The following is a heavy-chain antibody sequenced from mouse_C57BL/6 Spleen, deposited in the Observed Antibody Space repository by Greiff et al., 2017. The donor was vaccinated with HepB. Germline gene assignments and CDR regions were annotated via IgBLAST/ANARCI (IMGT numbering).Heavy chain of an antibody. CDR3: ARDRRDYDYAMDY. Sequence: VQLKESGAELVRPGSSVKMSCKTSGYTFTSYGINWVKQRPGQGLEWIGYIYIGNGYTEYNEKFKGKATLTSDTSSSTAYMQLSSLTSEDSAIYICARDRRDYDYAMDYWGQGTSVTVSS. J-gene: IGHJ4*01. V-gene: IGHV1-58*01. CDR1: GYTFTSYG. CDR2: IYIGNGYT. D-gene: IGHD1-1*01.